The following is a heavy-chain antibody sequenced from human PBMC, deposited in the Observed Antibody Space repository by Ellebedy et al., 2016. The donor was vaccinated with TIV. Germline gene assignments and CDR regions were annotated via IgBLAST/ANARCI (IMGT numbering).Heavy chain of an antibody. CDR3: ARVGDYYGSGKYGLDV. J-gene: IGHJ6*02. Sequence: SETLSLXXAVYGGSFSGYFWSWIRQPPGKGLEWIGEINNSGSTNYNPSLKSRLPISVDTTKKRFSLKLSSVTAADTAVYYCARVGDYYGSGKYGLDVWGQGTTVSVSS. D-gene: IGHD3-10*01. CDR1: GGSFSGYF. V-gene: IGHV4-34*01. CDR2: INNSGST.